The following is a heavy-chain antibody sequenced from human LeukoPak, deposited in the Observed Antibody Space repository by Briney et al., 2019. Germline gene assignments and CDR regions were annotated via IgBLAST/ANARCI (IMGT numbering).Heavy chain of an antibody. CDR3: ATITMVRGVRNYFDY. CDR1: GFTFSSYA. D-gene: IGHD3-10*01. CDR2: ISGSDGGT. V-gene: IGHV3-23*01. J-gene: IGHJ4*02. Sequence: GGSLRLSCAASGFTFSSYAMSWIRQAPGKGLEWVSGISGSDGGTYYADSVKGRFTISRDNSRNTLYLQMNSLRAEDTAVYYCATITMVRGVRNYFDYWGQGTLVTVSS.